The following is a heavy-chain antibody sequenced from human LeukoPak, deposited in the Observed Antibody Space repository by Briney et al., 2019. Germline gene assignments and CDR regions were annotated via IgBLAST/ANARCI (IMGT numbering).Heavy chain of an antibody. Sequence: SETLSLTCTVSGGSISSSSYYWGWIRQPPGKGLEWIGSIYYSGSTYYNPSLKSRFTISVDTSKSQFSLKLSSVTAADTAVYYCARASRQLRFLEWLPLFDYWGQGTLVTVSS. D-gene: IGHD3-3*01. J-gene: IGHJ4*02. CDR2: IYYSGST. CDR3: ARASRQLRFLEWLPLFDY. CDR1: GGSISSSSYY. V-gene: IGHV4-39*07.